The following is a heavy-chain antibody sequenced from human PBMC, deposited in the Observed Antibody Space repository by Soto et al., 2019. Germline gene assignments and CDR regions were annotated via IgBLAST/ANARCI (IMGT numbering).Heavy chain of an antibody. Sequence: EVQLLESGGGLVQPGGSPRLSCAASGFTFSNYAVTWVRQAPGKGLEWVSTISGSGGSTYYADSVKGRFTISRDNSKNTLYLQMNSLRDEDTAVYYCAKDQGSSWYEIDYWGQGTLVTVSS. CDR1: GFTFSNYA. V-gene: IGHV3-23*01. J-gene: IGHJ4*02. CDR2: ISGSGGST. CDR3: AKDQGSSWYEIDY. D-gene: IGHD6-13*01.